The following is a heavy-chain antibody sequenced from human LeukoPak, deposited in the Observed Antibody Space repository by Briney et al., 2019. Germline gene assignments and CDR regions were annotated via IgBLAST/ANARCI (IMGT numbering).Heavy chain of an antibody. Sequence: SETLSLTCTVSGGSISSYYWSWIRQPPGKGLEWIGYIYYSGSTNYNPSLKSRVTISVDTSKNQFPLKLSSVTAADTAVYYCARNSYDYVWGSYRSHNWFDPWGQGTLVTVSS. J-gene: IGHJ5*02. CDR3: ARNSYDYVWGSYRSHNWFDP. D-gene: IGHD3-16*02. CDR2: IYYSGST. V-gene: IGHV4-59*01. CDR1: GGSISSYY.